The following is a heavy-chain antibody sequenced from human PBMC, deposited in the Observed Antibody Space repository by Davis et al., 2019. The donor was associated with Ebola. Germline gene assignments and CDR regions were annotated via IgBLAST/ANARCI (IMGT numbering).Heavy chain of an antibody. CDR3: AREGITMVQGVLYYYGMDV. J-gene: IGHJ6*02. V-gene: IGHV3-7*01. CDR2: IKQDGSEK. Sequence: GGSLRLSCAASGFTFSSYWMSWVRQAPGKGLEWVANIKQDGSEKYYVDSVKGRFTISRDNAKNSLYLQMYSLRDEDTAVYYCAREGITMVQGVLYYYGMDVWGQGTTVTVSS. CDR1: GFTFSSYW. D-gene: IGHD3-10*01.